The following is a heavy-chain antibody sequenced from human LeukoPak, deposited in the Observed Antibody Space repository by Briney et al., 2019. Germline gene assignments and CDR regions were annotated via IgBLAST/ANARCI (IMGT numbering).Heavy chain of an antibody. V-gene: IGHV1-2*02. Sequence: ASVKVSCKASGYTFTGYYIHWVRQAPGQGLEWMGWINPNSGDTNYAQKLQGRVTMTRDTSISTAYMDMSRLRSDDTAVYYCARVLRHIVATILPKPDGMDVWGQGTTVTVSS. CDR1: GYTFTGYY. CDR2: INPNSGDT. CDR3: ARVLRHIVATILPKPDGMDV. J-gene: IGHJ6*02. D-gene: IGHD5-12*01.